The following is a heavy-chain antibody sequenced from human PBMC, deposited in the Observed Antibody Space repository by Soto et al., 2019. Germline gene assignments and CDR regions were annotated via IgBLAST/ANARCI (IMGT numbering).Heavy chain of an antibody. V-gene: IGHV4-59*08. J-gene: IGHJ3*01. Sequence: QVQLQESGPGLVKPSETLSLTCTVSGASISSNYWSWIRQPPGKGLECIGYFSYSGSTNYNPSLKRRVLISVDTSRNQFSLKLPSVTATDTAMDYCARHSPLAAGGAFEFWGQGMMVTVSS. CDR2: FSYSGST. D-gene: IGHD6-13*01. CDR1: GASISSNY. CDR3: ARHSPLAAGGAFEF.